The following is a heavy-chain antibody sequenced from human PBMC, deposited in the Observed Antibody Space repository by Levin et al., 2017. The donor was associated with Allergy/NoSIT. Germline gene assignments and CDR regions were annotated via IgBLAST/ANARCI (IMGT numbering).Heavy chain of an antibody. J-gene: IGHJ4*02. CDR1: GFSISTDGVG. CDR3: VHRLRGSDSPIGGFFDY. CDR2: TYWNGDN. D-gene: IGHD3-10*01. V-gene: IGHV2-5*01. Sequence: GSGPTLVKPTHTLTLTCTFSGFSISTDGVGVGWIRQPPEKALEWLALTYWNGDNRYSPSLKSRLTITKDTSKNQVVLTMTNVDPVDTGTYYCVHRLRGSDSPIGGFFDYWGQGALVTVSS.